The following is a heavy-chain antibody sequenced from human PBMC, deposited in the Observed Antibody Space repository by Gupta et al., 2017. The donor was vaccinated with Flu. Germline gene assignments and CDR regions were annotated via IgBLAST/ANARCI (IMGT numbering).Heavy chain of an antibody. CDR1: GFTFRSYT. V-gene: IGHV3-23*01. CDR3: VKGSSSARPYYFDY. Sequence: EVQLLESGGGSVQPGGSLRLSCAASGFTFRSYTMSWVRQAPGKGLEWVSAISDNSVYTYYADSVTGRFTISRDNSKNTLFLQLNSLRAEDTAVYYCVKGSSSARPYYFDYWGQETLVTVSS. CDR2: ISDNSVYT. D-gene: IGHD6-6*01. J-gene: IGHJ4*02.